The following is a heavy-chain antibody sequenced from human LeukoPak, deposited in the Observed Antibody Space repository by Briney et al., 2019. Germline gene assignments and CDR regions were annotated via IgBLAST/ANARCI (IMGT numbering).Heavy chain of an antibody. J-gene: IGHJ4*02. CDR2: ISSNGGST. CDR3: VKEQSTTVVSHFDY. V-gene: IGHV3-64D*09. Sequence: PGGSLRLSCSASGFTFSSYAMHWVRQAPGKGLEYVSAISSNGGSTYYADSVKGRFTISRDNSKNTLYLQMSSLRAEGTAVYYCVKEQSTTVVSHFDYWGQGTLVTVS. D-gene: IGHD4-23*01. CDR1: GFTFSSYA.